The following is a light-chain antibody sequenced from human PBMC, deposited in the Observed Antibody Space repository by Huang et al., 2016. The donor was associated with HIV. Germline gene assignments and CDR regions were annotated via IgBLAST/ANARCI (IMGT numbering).Light chain of an antibody. CDR3: QQSYNTPYT. V-gene: IGKV1-39*01. Sequence: DIQMTQSPSSLSASVGDRVTITCRASQNIAIYLNWYQQKPGEAPELLIYAASNLQSGVPSRFSGSGSGTDFTLTISSLQPEDFISYFCQQSYNTPYTFGQGTKLEIK. CDR2: AAS. CDR1: QNIAIY. J-gene: IGKJ2*01.